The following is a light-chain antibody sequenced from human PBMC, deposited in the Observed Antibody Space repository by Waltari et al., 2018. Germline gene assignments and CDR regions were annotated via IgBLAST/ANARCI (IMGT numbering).Light chain of an antibody. CDR1: TGAVTSGYY. Sequence: QTVVTQEPSLTVSPGETVTLTCASSTGAVTSGYYPNWFQQKPGQAPRTLIYNTRNKHSWPPARFSGSLLGGKAALTLSGVQPEDEAEYYCLLFYGGASNWVFGGGTKLTVL. J-gene: IGLJ3*02. CDR3: LLFYGGASNWV. V-gene: IGLV7-43*01. CDR2: NTR.